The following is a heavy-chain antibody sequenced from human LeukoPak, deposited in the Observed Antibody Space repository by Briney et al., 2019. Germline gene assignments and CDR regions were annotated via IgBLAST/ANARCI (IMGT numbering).Heavy chain of an antibody. CDR1: GFTFIKYS. CDR2: ITGSGAFT. Sequence: PGGSLRLSCAASGFTFIKYSMTWVRQAPGKGLEWVSAITGSGAFTDYADSVKGRFTISRDNSKSTLYLQMTSLRAEDTAFYYCARDLRTGYTYGYPLDYWGQGTLVTVSS. D-gene: IGHD5-18*01. J-gene: IGHJ4*02. V-gene: IGHV3-23*01. CDR3: ARDLRTGYTYGYPLDY.